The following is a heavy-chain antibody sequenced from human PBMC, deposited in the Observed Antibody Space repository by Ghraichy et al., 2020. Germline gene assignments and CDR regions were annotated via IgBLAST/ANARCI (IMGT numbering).Heavy chain of an antibody. V-gene: IGHV3-53*01. CDR1: GFTASTNY. J-gene: IGHJ4*02. CDR2: IYSGDTT. CDR3: ARGVRGYTYATRFDY. Sequence: LSLTCAASGFTASTNYMSWVRQAPGKGLEWVSVIYSGDTTYYADSVKGRFTISRDKSKDTLYLQMNSLRVEDTAVYFCARGVRGYTYATRFDYWGQGTLVTVSS. D-gene: IGHD5-18*01.